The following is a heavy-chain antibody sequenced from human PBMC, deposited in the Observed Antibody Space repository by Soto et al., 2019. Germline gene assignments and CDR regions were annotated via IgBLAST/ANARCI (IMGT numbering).Heavy chain of an antibody. Sequence: QVQLVQSGAEVKKPGAAVKVSCKASGYTFTSYEINWVRQATGQGLEWMGWMNPNSGNTAYAQKFQGRVTLTRNTSISTAYMELSSLRSEDTAVYYCARVGRGHRLNLWWIDPWGQGTLVTVSS. CDR2: MNPNSGNT. J-gene: IGHJ5*02. CDR3: ARVGRGHRLNLWWIDP. D-gene: IGHD3-10*01. CDR1: GYTFTSYE. V-gene: IGHV1-8*01.